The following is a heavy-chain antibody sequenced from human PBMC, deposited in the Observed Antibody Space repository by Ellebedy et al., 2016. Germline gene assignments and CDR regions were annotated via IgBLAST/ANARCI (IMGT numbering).Heavy chain of an antibody. Sequence: ASVKVSCKASGYTFTNYFVHWVRQAPGQGLEWMGMINPSGGSTRYAQRFQGRVTMTSDTSTSTVYMELSSLRSEDTAVYYCAREPLEGATRPLDYWGQGTLVTVSS. CDR1: GYTFTNYF. D-gene: IGHD1-26*01. V-gene: IGHV1-46*01. CDR3: AREPLEGATRPLDY. CDR2: INPSGGST. J-gene: IGHJ4*02.